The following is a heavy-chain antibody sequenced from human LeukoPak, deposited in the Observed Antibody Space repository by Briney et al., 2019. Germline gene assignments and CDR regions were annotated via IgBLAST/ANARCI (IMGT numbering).Heavy chain of an antibody. CDR3: ARMQRMTTVTTLPVYYYYGMDV. J-gene: IGHJ6*04. CDR2: LDWDDDN. CDR1: GFALRTPGLC. D-gene: IGHD4-17*01. V-gene: IGHV2-70*01. Sequence: ASGPALVKPTQTLTLTSTFSGFALRTPGLCVNWIRQPPANALAWLSLLDWDDDNYYSTALTTSTTISKDTSKIQVVLTMTNMDPVDTTTYYCARMQRMTTVTTLPVYYYYGMDVWGKGTTVTVSS.